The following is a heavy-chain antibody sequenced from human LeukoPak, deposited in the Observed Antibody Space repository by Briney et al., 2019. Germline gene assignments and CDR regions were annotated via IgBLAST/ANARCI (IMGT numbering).Heavy chain of an antibody. V-gene: IGHV6-1*01. J-gene: IGHJ4*02. D-gene: IGHD6-13*01. Sequence: SQTLSLTSAVSGVGVSCKSAAWDWSTQCPSKGLEWRGRTYYRSKWYNDYAVSVKSRITINPDTSKNQFSLQLNSVTPEDTAVYYCARVGSIAAAGGFDYWGQGTLVTVSS. CDR3: ARVGSIAAAGGFDY. CDR1: GVGVSCKSAA. CDR2: TYYRSKWYN.